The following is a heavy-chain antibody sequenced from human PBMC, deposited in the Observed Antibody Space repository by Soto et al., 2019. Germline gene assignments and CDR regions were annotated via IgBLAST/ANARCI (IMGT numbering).Heavy chain of an antibody. CDR1: GGSIRSGDYY. D-gene: IGHD2-15*01. V-gene: IGHV4-30-4*01. CDR2: IYYSGST. Sequence: QVQLQESGPGLVKPSQTLSLTCTVPGGSIRSGDYYWSWIRQPPGKDLEWIGYIYYSGSTYYDPSLQSRVTTSVDTSKNRFSLKLSSVTAADTAVYYCARGDGFIGPSDWGQGTLVTVSS. CDR3: ARGDGFIGPSD. J-gene: IGHJ4*02.